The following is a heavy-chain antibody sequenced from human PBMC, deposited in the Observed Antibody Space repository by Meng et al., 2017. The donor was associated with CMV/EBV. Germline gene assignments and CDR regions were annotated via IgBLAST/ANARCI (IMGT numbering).Heavy chain of an antibody. CDR3: ARDRLGSSDPDVNY. Sequence: GESLKISCAASGFTFSSYEMHWVRQAPGKGLGWVSYISSSGSTIYYADSVKGRFTISSDNAKNSLDLQMNSRRAEDTAVYYCARDRLGSSDPDVNYWGQGTLVTVSS. CDR2: ISSSGSTI. D-gene: IGHD3-16*01. J-gene: IGHJ4*02. CDR1: GFTFSSYE. V-gene: IGHV3-48*03.